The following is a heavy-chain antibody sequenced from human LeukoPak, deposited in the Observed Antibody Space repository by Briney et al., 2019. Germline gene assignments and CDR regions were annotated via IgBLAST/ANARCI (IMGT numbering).Heavy chain of an antibody. V-gene: IGHV3-7*01. D-gene: IGHD5-12*01. J-gene: IGHJ4*02. CDR1: GFNFRNSW. CDR2: IKQDGTKT. Sequence: GGSLRLSCVASGFNFRNSWMTWVRQAPGKGREWVANIKQDGTKTYYADSVKGRFTISRDNAKNSLYLQMNSLRVEDTAVYYCATAEYTVALDYWGQGTLITVSS. CDR3: ATAEYTVALDY.